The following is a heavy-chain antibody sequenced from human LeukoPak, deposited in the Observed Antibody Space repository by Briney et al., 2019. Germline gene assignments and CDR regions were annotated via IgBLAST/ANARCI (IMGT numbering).Heavy chain of an antibody. CDR2: INTNTGNP. Sequence: ASVKVSCKASGYTFNSYGISWVRQAPGQGLEWMGWINTNTGNPTYAQGFTGRFVFSLDTSVSTAYLQISSLKAEDTAVYYCARRGAYYYDSSGYYYVAFDYWGQGTLVTVSS. CDR3: ARRGAYYYDSSGYYYVAFDY. CDR1: GYTFNSYG. D-gene: IGHD3-22*01. J-gene: IGHJ4*02. V-gene: IGHV7-4-1*02.